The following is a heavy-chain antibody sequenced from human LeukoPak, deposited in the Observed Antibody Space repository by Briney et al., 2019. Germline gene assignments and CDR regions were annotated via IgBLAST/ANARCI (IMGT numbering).Heavy chain of an antibody. V-gene: IGHV1-24*01. Sequence: ASVKVSCKVSGYTLTDLSMHCVRQAPGKGLEWMGGFDPEDGETIYAQKFQDRVTMTEDTSTDTAYMELSGLRSEDTAVYYCSTVRGGGYNVGDYWGQGTLVTVSS. J-gene: IGHJ4*02. D-gene: IGHD5-24*01. CDR2: FDPEDGET. CDR1: GYTLTDLS. CDR3: STVRGGGYNVGDY.